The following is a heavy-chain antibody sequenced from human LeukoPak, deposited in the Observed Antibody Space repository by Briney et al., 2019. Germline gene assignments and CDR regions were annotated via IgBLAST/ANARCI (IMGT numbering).Heavy chain of an antibody. J-gene: IGHJ4*02. D-gene: IGHD4-17*01. CDR2: IRYDGTNK. CDR3: AKDSTYYADYARPDV. V-gene: IGHV3-30*02. CDR1: GFTFSIYG. Sequence: PGGSLRLSCAASGFTFSIYGMHWVRQAPGKGLEWVAFIRYDGTNKYYADSVKGQFTISRDNSKNTLFLQMNSLRPEDTAVYYCAKDSTYYADYARPDVWGQGTLVTVSS.